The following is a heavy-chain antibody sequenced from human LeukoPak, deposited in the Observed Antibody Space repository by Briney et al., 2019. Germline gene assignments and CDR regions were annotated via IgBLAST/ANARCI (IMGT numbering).Heavy chain of an antibody. D-gene: IGHD4-23*01. CDR1: GFTFSTYW. V-gene: IGHV3-74*01. J-gene: IGHJ4*02. Sequence: GGSLRLSCAASGFTFSTYWMRWVRQAPGKGLMWVSRINSDGSTTNFADSVKGRFTISRDNSNNTLYLQMNSLRPEDTAVYYCARELKHAGNDYWGQGTLVTVSS. CDR2: INSDGSTT. CDR3: ARELKHAGNDY.